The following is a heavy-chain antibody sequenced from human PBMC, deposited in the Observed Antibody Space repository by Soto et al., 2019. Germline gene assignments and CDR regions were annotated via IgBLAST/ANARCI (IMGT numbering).Heavy chain of an antibody. J-gene: IGHJ4*02. CDR2: INGGNGNT. CDR3: ARVSGRYHLDY. CDR1: GYTFTSYA. V-gene: IGHV1-3*05. D-gene: IGHD6-19*01. Sequence: QVQLVQSGAEEKKPGASVKVSCKASGYTFTSYAMHWVRQAPGQRLEWMGWINGGNGNTKYSQKFQGRVTITRDTSASTAYMELRSLRSEDTAVYYCARVSGRYHLDYWGQGTLVTVSS.